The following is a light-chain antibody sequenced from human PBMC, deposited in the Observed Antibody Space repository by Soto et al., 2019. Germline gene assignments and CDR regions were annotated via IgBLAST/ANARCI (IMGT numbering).Light chain of an antibody. CDR2: DAS. CDR3: QQRSDWPT. Sequence: EIVLTQSPATLSLSPGERATLSCRASRSVNNYLAWYQQKPGQAPRLLIYDASNRATGIPARFSGSGSGTDFTLTISSLEPEDFAVYYCQQRSDWPTFGGGTKVEIK. V-gene: IGKV3-11*01. CDR1: RSVNNY. J-gene: IGKJ4*01.